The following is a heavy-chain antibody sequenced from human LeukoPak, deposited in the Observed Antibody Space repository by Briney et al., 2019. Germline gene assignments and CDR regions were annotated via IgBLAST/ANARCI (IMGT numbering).Heavy chain of an antibody. CDR1: GFTFSSYS. V-gene: IGHV3-30*18. J-gene: IGHJ4*02. CDR2: ISHDGSNK. CDR3: AKDPLWFGELLRGYYFDY. D-gene: IGHD3-10*01. Sequence: PGGSLRLSCAASGFTFSSYSMNWVRQAPGKGLEWVAAISHDGSNKDYADSVKGRFTISRDNSKNTLYLQMNSLRAEDTAVYYCAKDPLWFGELLRGYYFDYWGQGTLVTVSS.